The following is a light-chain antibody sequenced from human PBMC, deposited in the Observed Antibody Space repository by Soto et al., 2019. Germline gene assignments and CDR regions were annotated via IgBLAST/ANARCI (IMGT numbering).Light chain of an antibody. V-gene: IGKV3-15*01. CDR1: QSVSSN. CDR2: GAS. Sequence: ETVMTQSPATLSVSPGERATLSCRASQSVSSNLAWYQQKPGQAPRLLIYGASTRATGIPARFSSSGSGTEFTLTISSLQSEDFAGYFCQQYKNWPPLTFGGGTKVEIK. J-gene: IGKJ4*01. CDR3: QQYKNWPPLT.